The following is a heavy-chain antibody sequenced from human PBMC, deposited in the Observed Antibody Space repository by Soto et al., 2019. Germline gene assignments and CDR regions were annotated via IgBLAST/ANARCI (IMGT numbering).Heavy chain of an antibody. CDR3: ARHGREFPQLVADY. V-gene: IGHV4-39*01. D-gene: IGHD6-13*01. J-gene: IGHJ4*02. Sequence: SETLSLTCTVSGGSVSSGSYYWGWIRQPPGKGLEWIGSIYYSGSTYYNPSLKSRVTISVDTSKNQFSLKLSSVTAADTAVYYCARHGREFPQLVADYWGQGTLVTVSS. CDR2: IYYSGST. CDR1: GGSVSSGSYY.